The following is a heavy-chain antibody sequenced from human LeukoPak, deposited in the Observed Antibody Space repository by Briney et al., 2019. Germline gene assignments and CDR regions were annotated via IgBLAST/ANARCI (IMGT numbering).Heavy chain of an antibody. D-gene: IGHD5-12*01. Sequence: PGGSLRLSCAASGFTVSNNYMSWVRHAPGKGLEWVSVIYSGGSTYYADSVKGRFTISRDNSKNTLYLQMNGLRAEDTAVYYCAREPRGYSGYDYYWGQGTLVTVSS. CDR1: GFTVSNNY. J-gene: IGHJ4*02. CDR3: AREPRGYSGYDYY. CDR2: IYSGGST. V-gene: IGHV3-53*01.